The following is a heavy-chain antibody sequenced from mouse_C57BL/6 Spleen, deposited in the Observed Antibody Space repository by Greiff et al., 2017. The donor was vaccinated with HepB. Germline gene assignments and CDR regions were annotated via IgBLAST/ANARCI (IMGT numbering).Heavy chain of an antibody. J-gene: IGHJ2*01. Sequence: VQLQQSGPGLVQPSQSLSITCTVSGFSLTSYGVHWVRQSPGKGLEWLGVIWSGGSKDYNAAFISRLSISKDNSKSQVFFKMNSLQADDTAIYYCARLFITTAFDYWGQGTTLTVSS. CDR3: ARLFITTAFDY. V-gene: IGHV2-2*01. CDR1: GFSLTSYG. CDR2: IWSGGSK. D-gene: IGHD1-1*01.